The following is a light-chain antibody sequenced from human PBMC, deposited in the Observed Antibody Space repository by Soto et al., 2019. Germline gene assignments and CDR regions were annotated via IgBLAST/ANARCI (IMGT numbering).Light chain of an antibody. CDR1: SSDVGGYKY. Sequence: QSALTQPPSASGSPGPSVTLSCTGTSSDVGGYKYVSWYQHHPGKAPKVVIYEVTKRPSGVPDRFSGSQSGNTASLTVSGLQAEDEADYYCSSYGGTNNVVFGGGTKLTVL. V-gene: IGLV2-8*01. J-gene: IGLJ2*01. CDR2: EVT. CDR3: SSYGGTNNVV.